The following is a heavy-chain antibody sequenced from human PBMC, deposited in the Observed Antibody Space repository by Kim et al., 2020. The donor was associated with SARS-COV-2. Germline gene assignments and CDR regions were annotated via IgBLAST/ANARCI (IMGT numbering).Heavy chain of an antibody. D-gene: IGHD3-3*01. CDR2: IWYDGSNK. Sequence: GGSLRLSCAASGFTFSSYGMHWVRQAPGKGLEWVAVIWYDGSNKYYADSVKGRFTISRDNSKNTLYLQMNSLRDEDTAVYYCARGPYYDFWSGYLSCYYYGMDVWGQGTTVTVSS. CDR3: ARGPYYDFWSGYLSCYYYGMDV. CDR1: GFTFSSYG. J-gene: IGHJ6*02. V-gene: IGHV3-33*01.